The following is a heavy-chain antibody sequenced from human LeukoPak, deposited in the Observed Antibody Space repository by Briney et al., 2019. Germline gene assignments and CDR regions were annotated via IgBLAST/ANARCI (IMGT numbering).Heavy chain of an antibody. CDR2: IWYDGSNK. J-gene: IGHJ4*02. D-gene: IGHD5-18*01. CDR1: GFTFSNYG. V-gene: IGHV3-33*01. Sequence: GGSLRLSCAASGFTFSNYGMHWVRQAPGKGLEWVAVIWYDGSNKYYADSVKGRFTISGDNSKDTLYLQMNSLRAEDTAVYYCARSPPDTAMVLDYWGQGTLVTVPS. CDR3: ARSPPDTAMVLDY.